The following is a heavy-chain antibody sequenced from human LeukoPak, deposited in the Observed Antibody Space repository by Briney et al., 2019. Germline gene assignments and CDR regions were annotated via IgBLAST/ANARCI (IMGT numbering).Heavy chain of an antibody. Sequence: GASVKVSCKASGGTFSSHAISWVRQAPGQGLEWMGGIVPIFATTNYAQKFQGRVTITADESTSTAYMELSSLRSEDTAVYYCARGYCSSTSCYEGGYFDLWGRGTLVTVSS. V-gene: IGHV1-69*13. D-gene: IGHD2-2*01. CDR3: ARGYCSSTSCYEGGYFDL. CDR2: IVPIFATT. CDR1: GGTFSSHA. J-gene: IGHJ2*01.